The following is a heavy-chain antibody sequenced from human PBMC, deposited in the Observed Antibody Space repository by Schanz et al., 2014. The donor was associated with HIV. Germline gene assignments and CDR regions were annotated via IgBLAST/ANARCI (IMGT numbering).Heavy chain of an antibody. CDR1: GFTFDSFG. J-gene: IGHJ4*02. V-gene: IGHV3-30*18. CDR2: NPKKGRNK. D-gene: IGHD2-15*01. Sequence: QVQLAESGGGVVRPGRSLRLSCVASGFTFDSFGMHWVRQAPGKGLEWTPPNPKKGRNKYQAASVKGRFTVSRDNAKNSLFLQMESLRAEDTAVYYCAKVVRFAMVTAPYYFDSWGQGTLVTVSS. CDR3: AKVVRFAMVTAPYYFDS.